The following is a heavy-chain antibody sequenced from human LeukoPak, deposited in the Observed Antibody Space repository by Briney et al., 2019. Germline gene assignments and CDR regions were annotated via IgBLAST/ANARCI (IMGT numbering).Heavy chain of an antibody. J-gene: IGHJ4*02. V-gene: IGHV4-59*01. Sequence: PSETLSLTCTVSGGSISSYYWSWIRQPPGKGLEWIGYIHYSGSTNYNPSLKSRVTISVDTSKNQFSLKLSSVTAADTAVYYCARWIGDSSGYYYFDYWGQGTLVTVSS. CDR1: GGSISSYY. CDR3: ARWIGDSSGYYYFDY. D-gene: IGHD3-22*01. CDR2: IHYSGST.